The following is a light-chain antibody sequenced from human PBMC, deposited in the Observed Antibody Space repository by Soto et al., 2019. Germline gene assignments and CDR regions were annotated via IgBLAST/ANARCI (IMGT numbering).Light chain of an antibody. CDR1: SSDVGGYNF. CDR2: EVS. Sequence: ALTQPPSASGSPGQSVTISCTGTSSDVGGYNFVSWYQQHPDKAPKLMIYEVSKRPSGIPDRFSGSKSGNTASLTVSGLQAEDEANYYCSSYAGSNNYVVFGGGTKLTVL. CDR3: SSYAGSNNYVV. J-gene: IGLJ2*01. V-gene: IGLV2-8*01.